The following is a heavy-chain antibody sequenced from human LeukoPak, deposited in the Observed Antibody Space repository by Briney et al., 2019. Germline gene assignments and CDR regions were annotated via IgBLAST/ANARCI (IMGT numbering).Heavy chain of an antibody. V-gene: IGHV3-21*01. CDR2: ISGSSTDI. D-gene: IGHD6-6*01. J-gene: IGHJ4*02. Sequence: PGGSLRLSCAASGFTFSNYAMNWVRQAPGKGLEWVSSISGSSTDIYYADSVKGRFTISRDNAKNSLYLQMNSLRAEDTAVYYCARVGQLVACDYWGQGTLVTVSS. CDR3: ARVGQLVACDY. CDR1: GFTFSNYA.